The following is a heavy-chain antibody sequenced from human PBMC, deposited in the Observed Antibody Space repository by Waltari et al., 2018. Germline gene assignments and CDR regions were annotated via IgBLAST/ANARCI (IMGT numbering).Heavy chain of an antibody. CDR1: GYTFTSYD. V-gene: IGHV1-8*01. D-gene: IGHD1-26*01. Sequence: QVQLVQSGSEVQKPGASVKVSCKASGYTFTSYDINWVRPATGQGLEWMGWMNPNSGNTGYAQKFQGRVTMTRNTSISTAYMELSSLRSEDTAVYYCARANSGSYYNWFDPWGQGTLVTVSS. J-gene: IGHJ5*02. CDR2: MNPNSGNT. CDR3: ARANSGSYYNWFDP.